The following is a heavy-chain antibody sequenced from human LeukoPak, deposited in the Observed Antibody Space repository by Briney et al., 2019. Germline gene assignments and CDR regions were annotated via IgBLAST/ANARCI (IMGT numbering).Heavy chain of an antibody. CDR2: IKQDGSEK. D-gene: IGHD2-2*01. Sequence: GGSLRLSCAASGFTFSSYWMSWVRQAPGKGLEWVANIKQDGSEKYYVDSVKDRFTISRDNAKNSLYLQMNSLRAEDTAVYYCARALVVPAVEGAWFNPWGQGTLATVSS. V-gene: IGHV3-7*01. CDR3: ARALVVPAVEGAWFNP. CDR1: GFTFSSYW. J-gene: IGHJ5*02.